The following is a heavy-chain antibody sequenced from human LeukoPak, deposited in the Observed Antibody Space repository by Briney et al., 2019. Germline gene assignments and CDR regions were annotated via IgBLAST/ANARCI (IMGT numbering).Heavy chain of an antibody. CDR3: ARATSGTSTFQH. D-gene: IGHD6-13*01. CDR2: IYPGDSET. Sequence: GESLKISGKGSGYSFTSKWIGWVRQLAGKGMEGMGTIYPGDSETRYSPSLQRQVTISVDKSISTAYLQWSSLKASDTAIYYCARATSGTSTFQHWGQGPLVTVPS. CDR1: GYSFTSKW. J-gene: IGHJ1*01. V-gene: IGHV5-51*01.